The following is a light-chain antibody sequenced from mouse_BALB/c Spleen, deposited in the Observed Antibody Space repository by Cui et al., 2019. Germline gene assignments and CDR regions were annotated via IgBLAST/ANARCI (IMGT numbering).Light chain of an antibody. J-gene: IGKJ5*01. CDR2: STT. CDR1: SSVSY. Sequence: QIFLTQSLAIMSASPGEKVTITCSASSSVSYMHWFQQKPGTSPKLWIYSTTNLASGVPARFSGSGSGTSYSLTISRMEAEDAATYYCQQRSSYPLTFGAGTKLELK. CDR3: QQRSSYPLT. V-gene: IGKV4-57*01.